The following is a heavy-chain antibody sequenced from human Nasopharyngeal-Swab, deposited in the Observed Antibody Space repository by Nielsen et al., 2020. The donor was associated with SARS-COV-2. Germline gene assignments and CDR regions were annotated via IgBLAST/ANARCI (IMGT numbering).Heavy chain of an antibody. Sequence: ASVKVSCKASGYTFTSYAMNWVRQAPGQGLEWMGWINTNTGNPTYAQGFTGRFVFSLDTSVSTAYLQISSLKAEDTAVYYCARPGHYDSSGYYGDFDDWGQGTLVTVSS. CDR2: INTNTGNP. V-gene: IGHV7-4-1*02. D-gene: IGHD3-22*01. CDR3: ARPGHYDSSGYYGDFDD. CDR1: GYTFTSYA. J-gene: IGHJ4*02.